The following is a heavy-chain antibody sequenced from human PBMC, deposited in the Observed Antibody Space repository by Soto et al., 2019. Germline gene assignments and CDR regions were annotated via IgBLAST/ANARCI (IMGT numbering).Heavy chain of an antibody. D-gene: IGHD4-17*01. CDR1: GGSISSGGYY. CDR2: TYYSGNT. V-gene: IGHV4-31*03. CDR3: ARATFYGDSLDY. Sequence: TLSLTCTVSGGSISSGGYYWTWVRQHPGKGLEWIGYTYYSGNTYYNPSLKSRVTISVDASQNQFSLRLSPVTAADTAVYYCARATFYGDSLDYWGQGALVTVSS. J-gene: IGHJ4*02.